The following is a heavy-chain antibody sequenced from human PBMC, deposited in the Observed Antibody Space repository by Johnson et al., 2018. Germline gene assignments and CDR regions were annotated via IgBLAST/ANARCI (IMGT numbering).Heavy chain of an antibody. J-gene: IGHJ6*02. CDR3: ARVNDYYAMDV. CDR1: GFIFGHYS. CDR2: ITSRSSYN. Sequence: VQLVQSGGGLVKPGGSLRLSCAASGFIFGHYSMNWVRQAPGKGLEWVSGITSRSSYNYYANSVKGRFTISRDNAKNSLYLQMNSPRAEDTGVYYCARVNDYYAMDVWGQGTTVTVSS. D-gene: IGHD2-8*01. V-gene: IGHV3-21*04.